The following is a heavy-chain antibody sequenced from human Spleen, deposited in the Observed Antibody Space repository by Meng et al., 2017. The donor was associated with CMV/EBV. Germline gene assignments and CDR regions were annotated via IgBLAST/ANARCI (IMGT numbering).Heavy chain of an antibody. CDR2: IRYDGSNK. D-gene: IGHD2-2*01. Sequence: GGSLRLSCTASGFTFCDYAMSWVRQAPGKGLEWVAFIRYDGSNKYYADSVKGRFTISRDNSKNTLYLQMNSLRAEDTAVYYCAKELVVPAPGAFDIWGQGTMVTVSS. J-gene: IGHJ3*02. V-gene: IGHV3-30*02. CDR1: GFTFCDYA. CDR3: AKELVVPAPGAFDI.